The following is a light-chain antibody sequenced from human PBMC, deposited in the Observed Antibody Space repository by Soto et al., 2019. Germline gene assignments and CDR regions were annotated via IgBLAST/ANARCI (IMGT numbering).Light chain of an antibody. CDR3: QQFSSSSRT. CDR1: QSITSW. CDR2: SAS. V-gene: IGKV1-5*01. Sequence: DIQMTQSPSTLSASVGDRVIITCRASQSITSWLAWYQQKPGKAPKLLIYSASNLDPGVPSRFSGSGSGTDFTLTITSLQADDFATYYCQQFSSSSRTFGQGTKVDIK. J-gene: IGKJ1*01.